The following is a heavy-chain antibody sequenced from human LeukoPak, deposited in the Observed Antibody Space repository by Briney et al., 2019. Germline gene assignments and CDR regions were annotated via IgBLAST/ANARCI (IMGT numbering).Heavy chain of an antibody. V-gene: IGHV1-2*06. Sequence: ASVKVSCKASGYTFTGYYMHWVRQAPGQGLEWMGRINPNSGGTNYAQKFQGRVTMTRDTSISTAYMELSRPRSDDTAVYYCARRPKNSGDFDYWGQGTLVTVSS. CDR3: ARRPKNSGDFDY. CDR1: GYTFTGYY. CDR2: INPNSGGT. D-gene: IGHD1-26*01. J-gene: IGHJ4*02.